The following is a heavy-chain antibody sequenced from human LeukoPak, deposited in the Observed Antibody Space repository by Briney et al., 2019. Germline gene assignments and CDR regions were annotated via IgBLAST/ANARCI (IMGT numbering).Heavy chain of an antibody. CDR1: GYSISSGYS. D-gene: IGHD3-10*01. V-gene: IGHV4-38-2*02. CDR3: AGFTFFRGVITFDY. CDR2: IYHSGST. Sequence: SETLSLTCTVSGYSISSGYSWGWIRQPPGKGLEWIGSIYHSGSTYYNPSLKSRVTISVDTSKNQFSLKLSSVTAADTAVYSCAGFTFFRGVITFDYWGQGTLVTVSS. J-gene: IGHJ4*02.